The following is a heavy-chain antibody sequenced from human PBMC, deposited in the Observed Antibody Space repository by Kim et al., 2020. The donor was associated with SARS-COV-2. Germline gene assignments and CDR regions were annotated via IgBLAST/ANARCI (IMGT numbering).Heavy chain of an antibody. Sequence: KGRFTISRDDSKNTAYLQMNSLKTEDTAVYYCTTTYYYDSSRKPGGLDYWGQGTLVTVSS. CDR3: TTTYYYDSSRKPGGLDY. V-gene: IGHV3-73*01. D-gene: IGHD3-22*01. J-gene: IGHJ4*02.